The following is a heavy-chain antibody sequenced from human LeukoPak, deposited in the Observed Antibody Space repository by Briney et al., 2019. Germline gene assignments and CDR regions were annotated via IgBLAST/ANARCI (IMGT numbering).Heavy chain of an antibody. CDR3: ARAYSGYDSSGYYLGDWFDP. D-gene: IGHD3-22*01. CDR1: GGSISSGSYY. V-gene: IGHV4-61*02. CDR2: IYTSGST. J-gene: IGHJ5*02. Sequence: SETLSLTCAVSGGSISSGSYYWSWIRQPAGKGLEWIGRIYTSGSTNYNPSLKSRVTISVDTSKNQFSLKLSSVTAADTAVYYCARAYSGYDSSGYYLGDWFDPWGQGTLVTVSS.